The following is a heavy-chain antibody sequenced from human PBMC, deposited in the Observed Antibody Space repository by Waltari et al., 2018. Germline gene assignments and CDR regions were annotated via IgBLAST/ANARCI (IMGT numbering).Heavy chain of an antibody. Sequence: QVQLVESGGGVVQPGRSLRLSCAASGFTFSSYAMHWVRQAPGKGLEGVAVISNDGSNKYYADSVKGRFTISRDNSKNTLYLQMNSLRAEDTAVYYCASASAAGPKGYFDYWGQGTLVTVSS. CDR3: ASASAAGPKGYFDY. CDR2: ISNDGSNK. V-gene: IGHV3-30-3*01. CDR1: GFTFSSYA. D-gene: IGHD6-13*01. J-gene: IGHJ4*02.